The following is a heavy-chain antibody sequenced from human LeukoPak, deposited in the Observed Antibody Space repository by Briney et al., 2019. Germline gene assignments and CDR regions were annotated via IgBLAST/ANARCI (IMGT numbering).Heavy chain of an antibody. CDR1: GFTFSDYG. CDR3: AKEYDILIGYYAFDI. V-gene: IGHV3-30*18. Sequence: GGSLRLSCAASGFTFSDYGMHWVRRAPGKGLEWVAVISYDGTKKYYADSVKGRFTISRDNSKNTLYLQMNSLRAEDTAVYYCAKEYDILIGYYAFDIWGQGTMVTVSS. J-gene: IGHJ3*02. CDR2: ISYDGTKK. D-gene: IGHD3-9*01.